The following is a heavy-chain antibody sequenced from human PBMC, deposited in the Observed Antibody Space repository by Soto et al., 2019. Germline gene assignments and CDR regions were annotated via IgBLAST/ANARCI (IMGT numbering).Heavy chain of an antibody. CDR3: AVGGNYLSMDV. V-gene: IGHV1-46*01. Sequence: QVQLVQSGAEVKKTGASVKVSCKASGYTFTSYYMHWVRLAPGQGLEWMGIINPDGGGTSYAQQFQGRVIMTRDTSTSTVYMEMSSLRSEDTAVYYCAVGGNYLSMDVWGQGTKVTVSS. CDR2: INPDGGGT. CDR1: GYTFTSYY. J-gene: IGHJ6*02. D-gene: IGHD4-4*01.